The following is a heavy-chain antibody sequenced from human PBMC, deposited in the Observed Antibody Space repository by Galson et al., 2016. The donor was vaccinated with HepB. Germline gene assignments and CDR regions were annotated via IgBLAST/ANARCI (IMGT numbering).Heavy chain of an antibody. D-gene: IGHD5-24*01. V-gene: IGHV1-18*04. CDR3: ARDVQFRLDY. J-gene: IGHJ4*02. CDR1: GYRFPTYG. Sequence: SVKVSCKVSGYRFPTYGISWVRQAPGQGLEWLGWISANSGNTYYAQKFQDRVTMTRDTSASTVYMDLRSLRSDDTAVYYCARDVQFRLDYWGQGTLVTVPA. CDR2: ISANSGNT.